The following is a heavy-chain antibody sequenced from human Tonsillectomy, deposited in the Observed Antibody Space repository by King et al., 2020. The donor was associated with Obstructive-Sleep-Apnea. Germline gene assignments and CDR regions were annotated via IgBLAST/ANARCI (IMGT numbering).Heavy chain of an antibody. CDR3: ARYTGYGGVSGYWFDP. J-gene: IGHJ5*02. CDR1: GYIFTSYW. D-gene: IGHD4-23*01. CDR2: IYPADSDT. Sequence: QLVQSGAEVKKPGESLKISCQGSGYIFTSYWIAWVRQMPGKGLEWMGIIYPADSDTRYNPSFQGQVTISADKSISTAYLQWSSLKASDTAMYYCARYTGYGGVSGYWFDPWGQGTLVTVSA. V-gene: IGHV5-51*01.